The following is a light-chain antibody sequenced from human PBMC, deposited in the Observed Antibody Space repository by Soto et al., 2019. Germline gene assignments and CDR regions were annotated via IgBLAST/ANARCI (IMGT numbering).Light chain of an antibody. V-gene: IGKV3-20*01. Sequence: ENVLTQSPGTLSLSPGERATLSCRASQSISSSYLAWYQKIPGQAPRLLIYGASVRATGIPDRFSGSGSGTDFTLTISRLEPEDFAVYFCQQYGSSPVTSGGGTKVEIK. CDR1: QSISSSY. CDR3: QQYGSSPVT. CDR2: GAS. J-gene: IGKJ4*01.